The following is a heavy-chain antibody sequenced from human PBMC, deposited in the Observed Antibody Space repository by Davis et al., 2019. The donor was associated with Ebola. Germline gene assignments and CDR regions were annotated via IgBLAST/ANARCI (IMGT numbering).Heavy chain of an antibody. CDR1: GGSISSYY. J-gene: IGHJ4*02. D-gene: IGHD2-8*01. Sequence: SETLSLTCTVSGGSISSYYWGWIRQPPGKGLEWIGSIYYSGSTYYNPSLKSRVTISVDTSKNQFSLKLSSVTAADTAVYYCARGTRVSGVNFDYWGQGTLVTVSS. CDR2: IYYSGST. CDR3: ARGTRVSGVNFDY. V-gene: IGHV4-39*07.